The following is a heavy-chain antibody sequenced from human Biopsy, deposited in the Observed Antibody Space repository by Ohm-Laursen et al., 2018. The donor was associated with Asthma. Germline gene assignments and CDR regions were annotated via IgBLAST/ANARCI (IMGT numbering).Heavy chain of an antibody. CDR1: GDSFSNYA. Sequence: SVKVSCKASGDSFSNYAISWVRQAPGQGLEWMGGLIPVLGTPDHAQMLEGRVTITADESTSTAYMELSSLSSEDAAVYYCARGYSGSDRIVYYYSGLEVWGQGTTVTVSS. CDR3: ARGYSGSDRIVYYYSGLEV. J-gene: IGHJ6*02. CDR2: LIPVLGTP. V-gene: IGHV1-69*13. D-gene: IGHD5-12*01.